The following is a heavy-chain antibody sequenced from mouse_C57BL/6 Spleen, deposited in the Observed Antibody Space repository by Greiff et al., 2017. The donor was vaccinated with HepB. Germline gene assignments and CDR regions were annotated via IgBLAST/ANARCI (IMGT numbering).Heavy chain of an antibody. CDR2: IYPRSGNT. D-gene: IGHD1-1*01. CDR3: ARSPISTTVVATRAMDY. Sequence: VQLQQSGAELARPGASVKLSCKASGYTFTSYGISWVKQRTGQGLEWIGEIYPRSGNTYYNEKFKGKATLTADKSSSTAYMELRSLTSEDSAVYGCARSPISTTVVATRAMDYWGQGTTVTVSS. V-gene: IGHV1-81*01. J-gene: IGHJ4*01. CDR1: GYTFTSYG.